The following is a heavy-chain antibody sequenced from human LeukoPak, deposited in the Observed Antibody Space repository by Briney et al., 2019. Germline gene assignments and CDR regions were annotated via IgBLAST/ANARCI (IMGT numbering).Heavy chain of an antibody. J-gene: IGHJ4*02. D-gene: IGHD6-13*01. V-gene: IGHV4-59*01. CDR1: GAPISDSY. Sequence: PSETLSLTCSVAGAPISDSYWSWIRQPPGKGLEWIGYIHYSGSTNYNPSLKSRVAMSVDTSRKQFSLALSSVTAADTAVYFCARAYSISAVFDHWGQGILVSVSS. CDR2: IHYSGST. CDR3: ARAYSISAVFDH.